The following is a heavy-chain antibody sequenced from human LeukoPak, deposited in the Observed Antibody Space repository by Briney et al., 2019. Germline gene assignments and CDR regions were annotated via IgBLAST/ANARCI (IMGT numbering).Heavy chain of an antibody. CDR3: ARLGATRGGDFDY. V-gene: IGHV3-30*01. Sequence: GRSLRLSCAASGFTFSSYAMHWVRQAPGKGLEWVAVISYDGSNKYYADSVKGRFTISRDNSKNTLYLKMNSLRAEDTAVYYCARLGATRGGDFDYWGQGTLVTVSS. CDR1: GFTFSSYA. D-gene: IGHD1-26*01. CDR2: ISYDGSNK. J-gene: IGHJ4*02.